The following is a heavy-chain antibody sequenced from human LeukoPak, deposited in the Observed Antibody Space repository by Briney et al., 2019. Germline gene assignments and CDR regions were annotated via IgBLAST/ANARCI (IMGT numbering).Heavy chain of an antibody. CDR2: IRYDGGNK. Sequence: GGSLRLSCAASGFTFSSYGMHWVRQAPGKGLEWVAFIRYDGGNKYYADSVKGRFTISRDNSKNTLYLQMNSLRTEDTAVYYCAKGGNGYSYGYFDYWGQGTLVAVSS. J-gene: IGHJ4*02. CDR3: AKGGNGYSYGYFDY. D-gene: IGHD5-18*01. CDR1: GFTFSSYG. V-gene: IGHV3-30*02.